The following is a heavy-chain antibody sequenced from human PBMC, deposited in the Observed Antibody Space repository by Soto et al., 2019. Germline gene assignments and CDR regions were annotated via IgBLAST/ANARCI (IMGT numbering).Heavy chain of an antibody. CDR3: AEISHSSGYYPYGMDV. D-gene: IGHD3-22*01. CDR1: GFTFSSYA. J-gene: IGHJ6*02. V-gene: IGHV3-23*01. CDR2: ISVSGGST. Sequence: EVQLLESGGGLVQRGGPLRLSCAASGFTFSSYAMNWVRQAPGKGLEWLSAISVSGGSTYYADSVKGRFTISRHNSKKTLYLEMNSLRAEDTAIYYCAEISHSSGYYPYGMDVWGQGTTVTVSS.